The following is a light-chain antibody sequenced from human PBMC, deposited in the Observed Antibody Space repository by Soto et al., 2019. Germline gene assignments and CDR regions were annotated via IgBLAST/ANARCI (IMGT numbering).Light chain of an antibody. Sequence: QPVLTQPPSASGTPGQRVTISCSGSSSNIGRNYVCWYHQLPGAAPRLLISNNTSRPSGVPGRFSGSRSGTSASLAITGLQSEDEADYYCQSFDSSLTAPILGVGTKLTVL. J-gene: IGLJ2*01. V-gene: IGLV1-47*02. CDR1: SSNIGRNY. CDR3: QSFDSSLTAPI. CDR2: NNT.